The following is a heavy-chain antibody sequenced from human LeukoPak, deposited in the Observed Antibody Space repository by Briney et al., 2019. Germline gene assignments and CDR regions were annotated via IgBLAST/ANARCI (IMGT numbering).Heavy chain of an antibody. J-gene: IGHJ6*02. V-gene: IGHV3-23*01. CDR2: ISGSGGST. D-gene: IGHD6-13*01. CDR3: ARDFAAAGTYYGMDV. Sequence: GGSLRLSCAASGFTFSSYAMSWVRQAPGKGLEWVSAISGSGGSTYYADSVKGRFTISRDNAKNSLYLQMNSLRAEDTAVYYCARDFAAAGTYYGMDVWGQGTTVTVSS. CDR1: GFTFSSYA.